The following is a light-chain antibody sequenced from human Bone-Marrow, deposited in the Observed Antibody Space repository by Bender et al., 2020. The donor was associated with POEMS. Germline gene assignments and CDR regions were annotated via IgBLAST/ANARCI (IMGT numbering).Light chain of an antibody. CDR2: EVS. J-gene: IGLJ2*01. CDR3: CSYAGSSTFVV. Sequence: QSGLTQPASVSGSPGQSITISCAGTRSDVGAFDFVSWYQHHPGKAPKLMIYEVSKRPSGVSNRFSGSKSGNTASLTIAGLQAEDEADYYCCSYAGSSTFVVFGGGTKLTVL. CDR1: RSDVGAFDF. V-gene: IGLV2-23*02.